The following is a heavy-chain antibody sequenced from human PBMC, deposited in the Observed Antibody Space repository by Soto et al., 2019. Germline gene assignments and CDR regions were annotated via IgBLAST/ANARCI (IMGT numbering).Heavy chain of an antibody. J-gene: IGHJ2*01. V-gene: IGHV4-34*01. CDR1: GGSFSGYY. CDR2: ITHSGST. Sequence: QVQLQQWGAGLLKPSETLSLTCAVYGGSFSGYYWSWIRQPPGKGLEWIGEITHSGSTNYNSSLKSPGTISAHTSKTQFSLKLSAVTAADTAVYYCARDVMANNRYHWYFDLWGRGTLVTVSS. CDR3: ARDVMANNRYHWYFDL. D-gene: IGHD2-8*01.